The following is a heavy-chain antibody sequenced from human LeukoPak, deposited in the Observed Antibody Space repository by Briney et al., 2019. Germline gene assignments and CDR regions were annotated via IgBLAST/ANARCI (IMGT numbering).Heavy chain of an antibody. D-gene: IGHD3-22*01. CDR1: GGSISSYY. Sequence: SETLSLTCTVSGGSISSYYWSWIRQPPGKGLEWIGYIYYSGSTNYNPSLKSRVTISVDTSKNQFSLKLSSVTAADTAVYYCARATYYYDSSGPAPYDYWGQGTLVTVSS. CDR2: IYYSGST. CDR3: ARATYYYDSSGPAPYDY. J-gene: IGHJ4*02. V-gene: IGHV4-59*08.